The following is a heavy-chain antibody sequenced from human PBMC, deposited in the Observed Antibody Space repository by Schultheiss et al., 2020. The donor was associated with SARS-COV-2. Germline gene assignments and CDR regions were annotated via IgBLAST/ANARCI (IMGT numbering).Heavy chain of an antibody. CDR3: ARGRLALTYYDILTGNISPHFDY. CDR1: GGSFSGYY. V-gene: IGHV4-59*10. CDR2: IYTSGST. J-gene: IGHJ4*02. Sequence: SETLSLTCAVYGGSFSGYYWSWIRQPAGKGLEWIGRIYTSGSTNYNPSLKSRVTMSVDTSKNQFSLKLSSVTAADTAVYYCARGRLALTYYDILTGNISPHFDYWGQGTLVTVSS. D-gene: IGHD3-9*01.